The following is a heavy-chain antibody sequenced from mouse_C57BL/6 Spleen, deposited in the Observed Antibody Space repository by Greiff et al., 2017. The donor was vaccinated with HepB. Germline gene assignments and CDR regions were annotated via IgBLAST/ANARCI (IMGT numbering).Heavy chain of an antibody. Sequence: QVQLQQPGAELVKPGASVKLSCKASGYTFTSYWMHWVKQRPGQGLEWIGMIHPNSGSTNYNEKFKSKATLTVDKSSSTAYMQLSSLTSEDSAVYYCARPIYYYGSSCEAWFAYWGQGTLVTVSA. CDR2: IHPNSGST. J-gene: IGHJ3*01. D-gene: IGHD1-1*01. CDR3: ARPIYYYGSSCEAWFAY. V-gene: IGHV1-64*01. CDR1: GYTFTSYW.